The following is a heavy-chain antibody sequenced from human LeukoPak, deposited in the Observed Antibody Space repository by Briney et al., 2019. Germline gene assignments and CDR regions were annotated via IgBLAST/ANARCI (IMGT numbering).Heavy chain of an antibody. Sequence: PGGALRLSCAASGVAFNDDAMSWVRQAPGGGLEWGSSIGGSGGSTYYADSVRGRFTMSRDNSKNTLYLQMNSLRAEDTAVYFCAKEGDSSGYYVILCFFDYWGQGTLVTVSS. CDR3: AKEGDSSGYYVILCFFDY. J-gene: IGHJ4*02. CDR1: GVAFNDDA. V-gene: IGHV3-23*01. D-gene: IGHD6-19*01. CDR2: IGGSGGST.